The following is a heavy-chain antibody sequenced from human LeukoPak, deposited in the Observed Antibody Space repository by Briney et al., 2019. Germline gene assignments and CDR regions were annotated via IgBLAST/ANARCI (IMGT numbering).Heavy chain of an antibody. D-gene: IGHD3-10*01. CDR2: IYYSGST. Sequence: RPSQTLSLTCTVSGGSISSGGYYWSWIRQHPGKGLEWIGYIYYSGSTYCNPSLKSRVTISVDTSKNQFSLKLSSVTAADTAVYYCARDPGSGTKELPYYYYGMDVWGQGTTVTVSS. V-gene: IGHV4-31*03. CDR1: GGSISSGGYY. J-gene: IGHJ6*02. CDR3: ARDPGSGTKELPYYYYGMDV.